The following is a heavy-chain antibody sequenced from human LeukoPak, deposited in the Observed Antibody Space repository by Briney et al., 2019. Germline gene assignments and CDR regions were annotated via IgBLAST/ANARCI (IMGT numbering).Heavy chain of an antibody. J-gene: IGHJ5*02. V-gene: IGHV4-39*01. CDR1: GGSISSSSYY. CDR3: ARAGDGWFDP. D-gene: IGHD7-27*01. Sequence: PSETLSLTCTVSGGSISSSSYYWGWIRQPPGKGLEWIGSIYYSGSTYYNPSLKSRVTISVDTSKNQFSLKLSSVTAADTAVYYCARAGDGWFDPWGQGTLVTVSS. CDR2: IYYSGST.